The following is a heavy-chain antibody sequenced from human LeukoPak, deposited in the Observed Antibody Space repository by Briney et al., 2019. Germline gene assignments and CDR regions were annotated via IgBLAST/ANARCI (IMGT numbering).Heavy chain of an antibody. J-gene: IGHJ4*02. D-gene: IGHD4-11*01. Sequence: GGSLRLSCAASGFTFSSYGMHWVRQAPGKGLEWVAVISYDENNKYYGDSVKGRFTISRDNSKNTLYLQMNSLRAEDTAVYYCAKDTGATVAPFDYWGQGTLVTVSS. CDR1: GFTFSSYG. V-gene: IGHV3-30*18. CDR2: ISYDENNK. CDR3: AKDTGATVAPFDY.